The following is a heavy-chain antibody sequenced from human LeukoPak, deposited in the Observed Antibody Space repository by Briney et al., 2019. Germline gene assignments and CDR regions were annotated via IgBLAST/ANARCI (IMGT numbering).Heavy chain of an antibody. V-gene: IGHV1-69*05. CDR2: IIPIFGTA. J-gene: IGHJ4*02. D-gene: IGHD6-19*01. Sequence: SVKVSCKASGGTFSSYAISWVRRAPGQGLEWMGRIIPIFGTANYAQKFQGRVTITTDESTSTAYMELSSLRSEDTAVYYCASQGIAVAGTDYWGQGTLVTVSS. CDR1: GGTFSSYA. CDR3: ASQGIAVAGTDY.